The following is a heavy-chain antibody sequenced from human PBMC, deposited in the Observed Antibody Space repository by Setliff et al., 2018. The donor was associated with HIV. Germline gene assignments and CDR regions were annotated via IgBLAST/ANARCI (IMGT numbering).Heavy chain of an antibody. Sequence: SETLSLTCTVSGGSIYGSDYYWGWIRQPPGKGLESIGSIYYSGSTYYKPSLKSRVTISVDTSKNQFSLKLGSVTAADTAVYYCARQGQLGSEWGQGTLVTVSS. CDR2: IYYSGST. J-gene: IGHJ4*02. D-gene: IGHD1-1*01. CDR1: GGSIYGSDYY. CDR3: ARQGQLGSE. V-gene: IGHV4-39*01.